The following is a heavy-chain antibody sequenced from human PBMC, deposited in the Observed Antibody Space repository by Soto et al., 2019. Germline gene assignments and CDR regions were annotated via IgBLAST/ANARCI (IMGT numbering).Heavy chain of an antibody. CDR3: ANHLPGQTFYYYYMDV. J-gene: IGHJ6*03. Sequence: GGSLRLSCATSGFTFSTYALSWVRQAPGKGLEWVSSITGIGGITYHADSVKGRFTVSRDNSKNTLYLQMNSLRPEDTAVYYCANHLPGQTFYYYYMDVWGKGTTVTVSS. CDR2: ITGIGGIT. CDR1: GFTFSTYA. D-gene: IGHD2-2*01. V-gene: IGHV3-23*01.